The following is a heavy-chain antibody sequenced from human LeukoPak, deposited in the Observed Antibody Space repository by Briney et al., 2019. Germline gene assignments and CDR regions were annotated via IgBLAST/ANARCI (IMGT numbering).Heavy chain of an antibody. J-gene: IGHJ4*02. D-gene: IGHD6-19*01. CDR1: GYTFTGYY. V-gene: IGHV1-2*02. Sequence: ASVKVSCKASGYTFTGYYMHWVRQAPGQGLEWMGWINPNSGGTNYAQKFQGRVTMTRDTSISTAYMELSRLRSDDTAVYYCARVSSGWFRGGEYCFDYWGQGTLVTVSS. CDR3: ARVSSGWFRGGEYCFDY. CDR2: INPNSGGT.